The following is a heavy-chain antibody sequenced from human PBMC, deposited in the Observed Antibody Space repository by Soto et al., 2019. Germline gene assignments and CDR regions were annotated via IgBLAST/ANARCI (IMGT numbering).Heavy chain of an antibody. Sequence: PSETLSLTCAVSGGSISSGGYSWSWIRQPPGKGLEWIGYIYHSGSTYYNPSLKSRVTISVDRSKNQFSLKLSSVTAADTAVYYCARVGSLYFSSTSCSGNWFDPCGQGTLVTAPQ. D-gene: IGHD2-2*01. J-gene: IGHJ5*02. V-gene: IGHV4-30-2*01. CDR2: IYHSGST. CDR1: GGSISSGGYS. CDR3: ARVGSLYFSSTSCSGNWFDP.